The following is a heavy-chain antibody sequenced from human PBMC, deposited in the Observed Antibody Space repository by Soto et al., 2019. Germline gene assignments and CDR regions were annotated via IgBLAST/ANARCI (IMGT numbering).Heavy chain of an antibody. CDR3: ARGGYCSGGTCYRWFDP. Sequence: QVQLLQWGAGLLKPSETLSLTCAVYGGSFSGYYWSWIRQPPGKGLEWIGEINHSGSTNYHPSLKSRVTISVDTSKNQFSLKLSSVTAADTAVYYCARGGYCSGGTCYRWFDPWGQGTLVTVSS. CDR1: GGSFSGYY. V-gene: IGHV4-34*02. CDR2: INHSGST. J-gene: IGHJ5*02. D-gene: IGHD2-15*01.